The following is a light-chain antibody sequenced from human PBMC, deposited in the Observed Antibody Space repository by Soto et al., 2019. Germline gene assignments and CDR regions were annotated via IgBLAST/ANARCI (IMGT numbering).Light chain of an antibody. CDR2: GAS. Sequence: IVLTQSPGTLSLSPGERATLSCRASQSVSSNFLAWYRQKPGQAPRLLIYGASSRAAGIPDRLSGSGSGTDFALTISRLEPEDVAVYYCQQYCNSPRTFGQGTKVDIK. CDR3: QQYCNSPRT. CDR1: QSVSSNF. V-gene: IGKV3-20*01. J-gene: IGKJ1*01.